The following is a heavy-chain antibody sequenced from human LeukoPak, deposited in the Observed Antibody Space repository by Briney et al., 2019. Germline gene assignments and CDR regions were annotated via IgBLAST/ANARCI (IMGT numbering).Heavy chain of an antibody. CDR2: LYTSGST. CDR1: GGSISSYY. V-gene: IGHV4-4*07. Sequence: SETLSLTCTVSGGSISSYYWSWIRQPAGKGLEWIGRLYTSGSTYYNPSLKSRVTMSVDTSKNQFSLKLSSVTAADTAVYDCARDCSGGSCYLGGGAFDIWGQGTMVTVSS. J-gene: IGHJ3*02. CDR3: ARDCSGGSCYLGGGAFDI. D-gene: IGHD2-15*01.